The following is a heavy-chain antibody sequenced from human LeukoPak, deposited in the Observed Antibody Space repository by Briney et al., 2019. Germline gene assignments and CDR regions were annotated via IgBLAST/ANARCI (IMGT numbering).Heavy chain of an antibody. CDR3: ARTPTYYDFWSGYYFDN. Sequence: SETLSLTCTVSGGSISSRSYYWGWIRQPPGKVLEWIGSIYYSGSTYYNPSLKSRVTISVDTSKRQFSLKLSSVTAADTAVYYCARTPTYYDFWSGYYFDNWGQGTLVTVSS. J-gene: IGHJ4*02. V-gene: IGHV4-39*01. D-gene: IGHD3-3*01. CDR1: GGSISSRSYY. CDR2: IYYSGST.